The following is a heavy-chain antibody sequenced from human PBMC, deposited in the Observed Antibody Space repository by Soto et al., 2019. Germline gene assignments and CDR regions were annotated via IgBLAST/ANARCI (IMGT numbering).Heavy chain of an antibody. CDR1: GGSLSSGGYS. J-gene: IGHJ4*02. V-gene: IGHV4-30-2*01. Sequence: PSETLSLTCAVSGGSLSSGGYSWSWIRQPPGKGREWIGYMYHSGSTYYNPSLKSRVTISIDRSKTQFSLKLSSVTAADTAVYHFARVTEYWGQGILFIVYS. CDR3: ARVTEY. CDR2: MYHSGST.